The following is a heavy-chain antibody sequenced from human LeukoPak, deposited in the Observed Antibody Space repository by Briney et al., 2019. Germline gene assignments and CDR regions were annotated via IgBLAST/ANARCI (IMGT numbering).Heavy chain of an antibody. J-gene: IGHJ4*02. Sequence: GGSLRLSCVASGFPFSSYWMTWVRQAPGKGLEWVAVIWYDGSNKYYADSVKGRFTISRDNSKNTLYLQMNSLRAEDTAVYYCARGGDSYVSLPNYWGQGILVTVSS. CDR2: IWYDGSNK. CDR3: ARGGDSYVSLPNY. D-gene: IGHD5-18*01. V-gene: IGHV3-33*08. CDR1: GFPFSSYW.